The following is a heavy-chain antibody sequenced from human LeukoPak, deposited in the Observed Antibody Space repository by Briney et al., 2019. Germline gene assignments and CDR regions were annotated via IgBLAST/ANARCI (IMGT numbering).Heavy chain of an antibody. CDR2: ISGSGGST. Sequence: GGSLRLSCAASGFTFSSYAMSWVRQAPGKGLEWVSAISGSGGSTYYADSVKGRFTISRDNSKNTLYLQMNSLRAEGTAVYYCAKDVGGRTTWGGNFDYWGQGTLVTVSS. V-gene: IGHV3-23*01. J-gene: IGHJ4*02. D-gene: IGHD4-17*01. CDR3: AKDVGGRTTWGGNFDY. CDR1: GFTFSSYA.